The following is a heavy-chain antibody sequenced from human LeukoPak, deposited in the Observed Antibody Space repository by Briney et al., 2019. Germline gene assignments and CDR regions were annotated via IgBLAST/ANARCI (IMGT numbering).Heavy chain of an antibody. CDR3: ATKQWLAPPPDS. D-gene: IGHD6-19*01. CDR1: GFTFSKYW. Sequence: GGSLRLSCAASGFTFSKYWMLWVRQAPGKGLESVSRINTDGTVTTHADSVKGRFTVSRDNADNTMFLQMDSVRDEDTAVYYCATKQWLAPPPDSWGQGTPVTVSS. V-gene: IGHV3-74*01. J-gene: IGHJ4*02. CDR2: INTDGTVT.